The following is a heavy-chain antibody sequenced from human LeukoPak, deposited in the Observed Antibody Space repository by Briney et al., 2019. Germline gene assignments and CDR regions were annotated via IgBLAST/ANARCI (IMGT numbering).Heavy chain of an antibody. V-gene: IGHV3-21*01. Sequence: PGGSLRLSCAASGFTFSSYSMNWVRQAPGKGLEWVSFISTSSSYIHYADSVKGRFTISRDNAKNSLYLQINSLRAEDTAVYYCARGLVSGYDFGFDYWGQGTLVTVSS. CDR1: GFTFSSYS. D-gene: IGHD5-12*01. CDR3: ARGLVSGYDFGFDY. CDR2: ISTSSSYI. J-gene: IGHJ4*02.